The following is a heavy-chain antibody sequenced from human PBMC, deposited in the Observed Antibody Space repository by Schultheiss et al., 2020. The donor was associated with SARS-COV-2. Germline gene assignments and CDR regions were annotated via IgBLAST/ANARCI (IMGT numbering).Heavy chain of an antibody. CDR2: IYYSGST. CDR3: ARARRARITIFGVVTAFDP. V-gene: IGHV4-4*02. CDR1: GGSISSSNW. Sequence: SETLSLTCAVSGGSISSSNWWSWVRQPPGKGLEWIGYIYYSGSTYYNPSLKSRVTISVDTSKNQFSLKLSSVTAADTAVYYCARARRARITIFGVVTAFDPWGQGTLVTVSS. D-gene: IGHD3-3*01. J-gene: IGHJ5*02.